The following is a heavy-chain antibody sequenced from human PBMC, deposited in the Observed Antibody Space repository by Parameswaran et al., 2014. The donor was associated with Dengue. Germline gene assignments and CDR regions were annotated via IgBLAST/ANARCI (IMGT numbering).Heavy chain of an antibody. CDR2: IKQDGSEK. CDR3: ARAPTTVVTDTQDY. J-gene: IGHJ4*02. D-gene: IGHD4-23*01. V-gene: IGHV3-7*01. Sequence: VRQAPGKGLEWVANIKQDGSEKYYVDSVKGRFTISRDNAKNSLYLQMNSLRAEDTAVYYCARAPTTVVTDTQDYWGQGTLVTVSS.